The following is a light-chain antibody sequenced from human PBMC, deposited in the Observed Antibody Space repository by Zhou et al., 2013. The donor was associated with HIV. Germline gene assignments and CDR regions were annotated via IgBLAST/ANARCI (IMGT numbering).Light chain of an antibody. V-gene: IGKV3-11*01. Sequence: EIVLTQSPATLSLSPGDRATLSCRASQSVNNYLAWYQQKDGQAPRLLIYQTSTRATGIPARFSGSGSGTDFTLTISSLEPEDFAVYYCQQYDNWPPLTFGGGTRVEIK. CDR1: QSVNNY. CDR3: QQYDNWPPLT. CDR2: QTS. J-gene: IGKJ4*01.